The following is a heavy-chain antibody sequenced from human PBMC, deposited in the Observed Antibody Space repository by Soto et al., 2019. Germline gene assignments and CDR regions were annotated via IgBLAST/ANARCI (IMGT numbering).Heavy chain of an antibody. J-gene: IGHJ4*02. CDR2: ISTSSSI. CDR1: GFTFSSYS. CDR3: ARDQSN. Sequence: PGGSLRLSCAASGFTFSSYSMNWVRQAPGKGLEWVSYISTSSSIYYADSVKGRFTISRDNAKNSLYLQMNSLRAEDTAVYYCARDQSNWGQGTLVTVSS. V-gene: IGHV3-48*01.